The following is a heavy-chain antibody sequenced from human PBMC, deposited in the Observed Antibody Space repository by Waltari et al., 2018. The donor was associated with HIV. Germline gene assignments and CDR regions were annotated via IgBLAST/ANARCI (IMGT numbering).Heavy chain of an antibody. Sequence: QLQLQESGPGLVTPSETLSLTCTVSGRSISSSSYYLGWIRQPPGTGLEWIGSIYYSGKTYLKPALKSRVTRPVETAKNQSRLKLSDVTDEETAVYYCALIVVVPAAKLNWVDPWGQGTLVTVSS. D-gene: IGHD2-2*01. V-gene: IGHV4-39*01. J-gene: IGHJ5*02. CDR3: ALIVVVPAAKLNWVDP. CDR2: IYYSGKT. CDR1: GRSISSSSYY.